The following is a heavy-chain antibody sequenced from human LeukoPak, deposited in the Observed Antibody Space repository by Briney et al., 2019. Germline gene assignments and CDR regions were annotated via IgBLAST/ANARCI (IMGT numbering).Heavy chain of an antibody. J-gene: IGHJ6*04. CDR2: ISSSGGTI. Sequence: GGSPRLSCAASGFTFSSYEMNWVRQAPGKGLEWVSYISSSGGTIYYADSVKGRFTISRDNAKNSLYLQMNSLRAEDTAVYYCAELGITMIGGVWGKGTTVTISS. D-gene: IGHD3-10*02. V-gene: IGHV3-48*03. CDR3: AELGITMIGGV. CDR1: GFTFSSYE.